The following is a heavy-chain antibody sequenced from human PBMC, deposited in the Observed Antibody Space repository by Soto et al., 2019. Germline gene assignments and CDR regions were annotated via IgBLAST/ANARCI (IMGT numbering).Heavy chain of an antibody. D-gene: IGHD1-26*01. J-gene: IGHJ3*02. CDR1: GGTFSSYA. Sequence: RASVKGSCKASGGTFSSYAISWVRQAPGQGLEWMGGIIPIFGTANYAQKFQGRVTITADESTSTAYMELSSLRSEDTAVYYCARHYSGSSAFDIWGQGTMVTVSS. V-gene: IGHV1-69*13. CDR3: ARHYSGSSAFDI. CDR2: IIPIFGTA.